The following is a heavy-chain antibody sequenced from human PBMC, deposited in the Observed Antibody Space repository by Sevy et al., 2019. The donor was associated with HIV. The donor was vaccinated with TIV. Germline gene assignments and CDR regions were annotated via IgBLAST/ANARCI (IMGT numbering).Heavy chain of an antibody. Sequence: GGSLRLSCAASGFTFGSYAMSWVRQAPGKGLEWVSAISGSGGSTYYADSVKGRFTISRDNSKNTLYLQMNSLRAEDTAVYYCAKGAVYDSSGYYYKNWGQGTLVTVSS. CDR2: ISGSGGST. CDR1: GFTFGSYA. CDR3: AKGAVYDSSGYYYKN. J-gene: IGHJ4*02. D-gene: IGHD3-22*01. V-gene: IGHV3-23*01.